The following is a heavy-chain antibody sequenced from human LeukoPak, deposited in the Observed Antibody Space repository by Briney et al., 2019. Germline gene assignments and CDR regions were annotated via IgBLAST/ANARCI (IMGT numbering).Heavy chain of an antibody. CDR2: IYYSGST. Sequence: SETLSLTCTVSGGSISSYYWSWIRQPPGKGMEWIGYIYYSGSTNYNPSLKSQVTISVDTSKNQFSLKLSSVTAADTAVYYCARVGITGTTSVDYWGQGTLVTVSS. CDR3: ARVGITGTTSVDY. J-gene: IGHJ4*02. CDR1: GGSISSYY. V-gene: IGHV4-59*01. D-gene: IGHD1-7*01.